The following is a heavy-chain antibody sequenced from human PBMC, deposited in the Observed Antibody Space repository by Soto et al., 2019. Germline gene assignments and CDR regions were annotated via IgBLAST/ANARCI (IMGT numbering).Heavy chain of an antibody. V-gene: IGHV4-30-4*01. CDR3: ARGYYESGDYFGGSPLFDY. Sequence: PSETLSLTCTVSGGAVDRGDYYWTWIRQPPGKGLEWIAYVASSRGATYYNPSLKSRLTISLGTPMHQFSLKLTSVTAADTAVYYCARGYYESGDYFGGSPLFDYWGQGSLVTVSS. J-gene: IGHJ4*02. D-gene: IGHD3-22*01. CDR2: VASSRGAT. CDR1: GGAVDRGDYY.